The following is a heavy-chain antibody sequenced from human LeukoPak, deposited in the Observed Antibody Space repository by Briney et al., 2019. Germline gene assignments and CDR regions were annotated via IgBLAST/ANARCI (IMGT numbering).Heavy chain of an antibody. D-gene: IGHD2-15*01. CDR2: MNPNSGNT. CDR1: GYTFTSYD. Sequence: ASVKVSCKASGYTFTSYDINWVRQATGQGLEWMGWMNPNSGNTGYAQKFQGRVTITRNTSISTAYMELSSLRSEDTAVYYCARVGHYCSGGSCYSYYYYYGMDVWGQGTTVTVSS. J-gene: IGHJ6*02. V-gene: IGHV1-8*03. CDR3: ARVGHYCSGGSCYSYYYYYGMDV.